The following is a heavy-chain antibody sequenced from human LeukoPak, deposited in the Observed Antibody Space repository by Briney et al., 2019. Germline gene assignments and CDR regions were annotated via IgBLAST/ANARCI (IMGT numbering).Heavy chain of an antibody. J-gene: IGHJ3*01. Sequence: GGSLRLSCAASGFTFSNYGMHWVRQAPGKGLEWVAFIRYDGNNKYYADSVKGRFTISRDNSKNTLFLQMNSLRAEDTAVYYCTAFDFWGQGTMVTVSS. CDR3: TAFDF. CDR1: GFTFSNYG. CDR2: IRYDGNNK. V-gene: IGHV3-30*02.